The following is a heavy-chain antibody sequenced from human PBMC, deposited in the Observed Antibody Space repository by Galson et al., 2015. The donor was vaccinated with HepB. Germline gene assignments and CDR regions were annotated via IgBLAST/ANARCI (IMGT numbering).Heavy chain of an antibody. CDR1: GFTFSSYW. D-gene: IGHD3-22*01. J-gene: IGHJ4*02. CDR2: IKQDGSEK. Sequence: SLRLSCAASGFTFSSYWMSWVRQAPGKGLEWVANIKQDGSEKYYVDSVKGRFTISRDNAKNSLYLQMNSLRAEDTAVYYCARDFYYYDSSGYLFDYWGQGTLVTVSS. CDR3: ARDFYYYDSSGYLFDY. V-gene: IGHV3-7*03.